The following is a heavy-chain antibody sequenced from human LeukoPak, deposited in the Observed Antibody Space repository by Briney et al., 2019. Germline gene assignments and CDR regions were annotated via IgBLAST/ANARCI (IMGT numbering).Heavy chain of an antibody. V-gene: IGHV3-7*01. CDR3: ARARPSLRLGELSLV. D-gene: IGHD3-16*02. CDR2: IKQDGSEK. J-gene: IGHJ4*02. Sequence: GSLRLSCAASGFTFSSYWMSWVRQAPGKGLEWVANIKQDGSEKYYVDSVKGRFTISRDNAKNSLYLQMNSLRAEDTAMYYCARARPSLRLGELSLVWGQGTLVTVSS. CDR1: GFTFSSYW.